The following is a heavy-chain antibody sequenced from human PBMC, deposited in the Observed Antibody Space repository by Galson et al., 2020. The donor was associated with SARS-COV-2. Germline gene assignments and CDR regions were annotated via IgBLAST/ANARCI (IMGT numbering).Heavy chain of an antibody. CDR3: ARGSVDTVMVLSYYVDY. CDR2: ISYDGTNT. D-gene: IGHD5-18*01. V-gene: IGHV3-30-3*01. J-gene: IGHJ4*02. Sequence: GGSLRLSCAASGFTFSNYIMNWVRQAPGKGLEWVALISYDGTNTIYADSVKGRFTISRDNYNNMLFLQLDSLRPEDTAVYYCARGSVDTVMVLSYYVDYWGQGSLVTVSS. CDR1: GFTFSNYI.